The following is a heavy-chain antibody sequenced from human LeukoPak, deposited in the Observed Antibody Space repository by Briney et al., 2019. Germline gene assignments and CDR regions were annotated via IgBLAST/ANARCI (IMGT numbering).Heavy chain of an antibody. J-gene: IGHJ4*02. D-gene: IGHD3-16*02. V-gene: IGHV1-69*05. Sequence: SVKVSCKASGGTFSSYAISWLRQAPGQRLEWMGRIIPIFGTANYAQKFQGRVTITTDESTSTAYMELSSLRSEDTAVYYCASDYYDYVWGSYPSQSYWGQGTLVTVSS. CDR2: IIPIFGTA. CDR1: GGTFSSYA. CDR3: ASDYYDYVWGSYPSQSY.